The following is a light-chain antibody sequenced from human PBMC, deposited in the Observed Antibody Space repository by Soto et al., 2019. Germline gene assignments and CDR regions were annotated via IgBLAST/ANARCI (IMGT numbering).Light chain of an antibody. CDR3: QQYESYSPLT. Sequence: EIVMTQSPATLSVSPGGRATLSCRASQSISDTLAWYQQKPGQAPRLLIHGASTRATGFPARFSGSGSGTDFTLTISSLQSEDFAVYYCQQYESYSPLTFGGGTKVEIK. CDR2: GAS. CDR1: QSISDT. V-gene: IGKV3-15*01. J-gene: IGKJ4*01.